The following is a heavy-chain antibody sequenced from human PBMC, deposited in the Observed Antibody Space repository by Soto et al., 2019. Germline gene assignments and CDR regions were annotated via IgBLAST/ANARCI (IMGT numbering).Heavy chain of an antibody. CDR3: ARQYHSNGYWFDY. Sequence: SETLSLTCTVSGCSINSDFYYWTWIRQHPGKGLEWLGYIYYSGSTYYNPSLKSRITMSLDTSKNQFSLKLSSVTAADTAVYYCARQYHSNGYWFDYWGQGTLVTVSS. CDR1: GCSINSDFYY. D-gene: IGHD3-22*01. CDR2: IYYSGST. V-gene: IGHV4-31*03. J-gene: IGHJ4*02.